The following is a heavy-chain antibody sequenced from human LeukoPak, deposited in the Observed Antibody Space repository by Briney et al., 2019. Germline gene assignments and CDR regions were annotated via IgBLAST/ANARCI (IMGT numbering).Heavy chain of an antibody. J-gene: IGHJ4*02. CDR2: ISWNSGSI. D-gene: IGHD2-15*01. Sequence: GRSLRLSCAASGVTFDDYAMHWVRQAPGKGLEWASGISWNSGSIGYADSVKGRFTISRDNAKNSLYLQMNSLRAEDTALYYCAKVSGSTPIVYFDYWGQGTLVTVSS. CDR3: AKVSGSTPIVYFDY. V-gene: IGHV3-9*01. CDR1: GVTFDDYA.